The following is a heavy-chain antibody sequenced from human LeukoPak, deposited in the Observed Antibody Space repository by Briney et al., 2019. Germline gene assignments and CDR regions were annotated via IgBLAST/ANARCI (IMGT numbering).Heavy chain of an antibody. J-gene: IGHJ4*02. CDR2: ISGSGGST. Sequence: GSLRLSCAASGFTFSSYAMSWVRQAPGKGLEWVSAISGSGGSTYYADSVKGRFTISRDNSKNTLYLQMNSLRAEDTAVYYCAKDRRHYYDSSGYYYDVDYWGQGTLVTVSS. CDR3: AKDRRHYYDSSGYYYDVDY. CDR1: GFTFSSYA. D-gene: IGHD3-22*01. V-gene: IGHV3-23*01.